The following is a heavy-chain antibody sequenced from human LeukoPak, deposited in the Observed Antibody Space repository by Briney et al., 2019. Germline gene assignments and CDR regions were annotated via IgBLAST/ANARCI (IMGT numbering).Heavy chain of an antibody. CDR3: ARYDIVATNWFDP. V-gene: IGHV4-34*01. CDR2: ITHSGST. CDR1: GESFSGYY. J-gene: IGHJ5*02. Sequence: SETLSLTCAVYGESFSGYYWSWIRQPPGKGLEWIGEITHSGSTNYNPSLKSRVTISVDTSKNQFSLKLSSVTAADTAVYYCARYDIVATNWFDPWGQGTLVTVFS. D-gene: IGHD5-12*01.